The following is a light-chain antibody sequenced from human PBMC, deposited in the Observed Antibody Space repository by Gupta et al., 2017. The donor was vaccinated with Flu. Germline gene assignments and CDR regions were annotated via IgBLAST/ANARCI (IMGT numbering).Light chain of an antibody. CDR3: SSYTSSSTLV. CDR2: EVS. Sequence: QSALTQPASVSGSPGQPITISCTGTSSDVGGYNYVSWYQQHPGKAPKLMLYEVSNRPSGVSNRFSGSKSGNTASLTISGLQAEDEADYYCSSYTSSSTLVFGTGTKVTVL. V-gene: IGLV2-14*01. J-gene: IGLJ1*01. CDR1: SSDVGGYNY.